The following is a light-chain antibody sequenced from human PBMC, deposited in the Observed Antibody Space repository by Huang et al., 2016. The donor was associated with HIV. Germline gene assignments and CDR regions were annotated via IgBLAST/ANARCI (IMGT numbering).Light chain of an antibody. CDR2: DAS. CDR3: QQRSNWPFT. J-gene: IGKJ4*01. Sequence: EIVMTQSPATLSLSPGERATLSCRASQSISSYLAWYQQKPGQAPRILIYDASNRATGIPARFSGSGSGTDFTLTISSLEPEDFAVYYCQQRSNWPFTFGGGTKVEIK. CDR1: QSISSY. V-gene: IGKV3-11*01.